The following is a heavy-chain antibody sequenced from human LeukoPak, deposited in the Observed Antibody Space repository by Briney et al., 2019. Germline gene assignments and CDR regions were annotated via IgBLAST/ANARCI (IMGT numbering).Heavy chain of an antibody. V-gene: IGHV4-31*03. J-gene: IGHJ5*02. CDR1: GGSISSGGYY. CDR3: ARGPMVRGVYYFDP. CDR2: IYYSGST. Sequence: SETLSLTCTVSGGSISSGGYYWSWNRQHPGKGLEWIGYIYYSGSTYYNPSLKSRVTISVDTSKNQFSLKLSSVTAADTAVYYCARGPMVRGVYYFDPWGQGTLVTVSS. D-gene: IGHD3-10*01.